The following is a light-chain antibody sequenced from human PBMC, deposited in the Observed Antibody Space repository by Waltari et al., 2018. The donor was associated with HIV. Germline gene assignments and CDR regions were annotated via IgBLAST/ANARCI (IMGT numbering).Light chain of an antibody. Sequence: SYVLTQPPSVSVAPGETARITCGGNNLSSKNVHWYQQEPGQAPVLVIYDDSARPSGIPERFSGSNSGSTATLTISRVEAGDEADYYCQVWDSTYDSWVFGGGTNLAVL. CDR2: DDS. J-gene: IGLJ3*02. V-gene: IGLV3-21*04. CDR1: NLSSKN. CDR3: QVWDSTYDSWV.